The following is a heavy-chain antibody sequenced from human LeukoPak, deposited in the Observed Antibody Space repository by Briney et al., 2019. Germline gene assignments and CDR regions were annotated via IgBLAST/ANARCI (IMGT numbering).Heavy chain of an antibody. CDR2: ISGSGAIT. D-gene: IGHD2-15*01. J-gene: IGHJ4*02. CDR3: AKEGVVAAFFDH. V-gene: IGHV3-23*01. Sequence: GGTLRLSCAASGFTFSSYGMTWVRQAPGKGLEWVSTISGSGAITYDADSVKGRFTISRDNSKNTLFLQMSSLRAEDTALYYCAKEGVVAAFFDHWGQGTLVSVSS. CDR1: GFTFSSYG.